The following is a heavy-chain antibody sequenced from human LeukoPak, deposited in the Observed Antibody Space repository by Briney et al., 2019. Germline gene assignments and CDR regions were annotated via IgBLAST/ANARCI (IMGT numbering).Heavy chain of an antibody. D-gene: IGHD5-18*01. CDR2: IYYSGST. V-gene: IGHV4-59*01. CDR3: ARNTAMADFDY. CDR1: GGSISSYY. J-gene: IGHJ4*02. Sequence: PSETLSLTCTLSGGSISSYYWSWIRQPPGKGLEWIGYIYYSGSTNYNPSLKSRVTISVDTSKNQFSLKLSSVTAADTAVYYCARNTAMADFDYWGQGTLVTVSS.